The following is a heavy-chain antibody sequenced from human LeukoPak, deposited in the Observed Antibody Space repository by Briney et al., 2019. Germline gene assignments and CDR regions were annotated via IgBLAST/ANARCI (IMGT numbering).Heavy chain of an antibody. CDR2: IYHSGST. D-gene: IGHD2-2*01. V-gene: IGHV4-30-2*01. CDR1: GGSISSGGYY. CDR3: ASQRGIVVVPAAIQAGNFDY. Sequence: SETLSLTCTVSGGSISSGGYYWSWLRQPPGKGLEGIGYIYHSGSTYYNPSLKSRVTISVDRSKNQFSLKLSSVTAADTAVYYCASQRGIVVVPAAIQAGNFDYWGQGTLVTVSS. J-gene: IGHJ4*02.